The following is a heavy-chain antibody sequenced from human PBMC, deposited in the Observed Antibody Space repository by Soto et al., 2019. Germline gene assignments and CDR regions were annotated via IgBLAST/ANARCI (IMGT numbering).Heavy chain of an antibody. D-gene: IGHD6-6*01. J-gene: IGHJ5*02. V-gene: IGHV1-69*02. CDR1: GCTFSSYT. CDR2: IIPILGIA. CDR3: AREYSSSSPWFDP. Sequence: KVSCKSSGCTFSSYTISCVRQAPGQGLEWMGRIIPILGIANYAQKFQGRVTITADKSTSTAYMELSSLRSEDTAVYYCAREYSSSSPWFDPWGQGTLVTVSS.